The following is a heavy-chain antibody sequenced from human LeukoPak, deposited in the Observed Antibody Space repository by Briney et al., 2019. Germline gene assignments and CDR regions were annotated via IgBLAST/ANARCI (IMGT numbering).Heavy chain of an antibody. V-gene: IGHV4-38-2*02. J-gene: IGHJ6*01. CDR2: IYHSGST. CDR3: ARDDSGSFGFYHAYLVYV. Sequence: SETLSLTRAVSGYSISSGYYWGWIRQPPGKGLEWIGSIYHSGSTYYNPSLKSRVTISVDTSKNQFSLKLSSVTAADTAVYYCARDDSGSFGFYHAYLVYVGRKGIAVTVSS. D-gene: IGHD1-26*01. CDR1: GYSISSGYY.